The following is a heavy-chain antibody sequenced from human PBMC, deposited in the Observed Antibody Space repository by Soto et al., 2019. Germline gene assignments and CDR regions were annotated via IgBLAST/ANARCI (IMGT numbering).Heavy chain of an antibody. D-gene: IGHD2-8*01. CDR2: TYPGDSDT. J-gene: IGHJ3*01. Sequence: GVSLKISCQASGYIFATYWIGWVRQEPGKGLEWMGLTYPGDSDTNYNPSFQGRVTISADMSINTAYLQWNSLKASDTAIYFCAKLSMVDSFDLWGQGTMVTVSS. V-gene: IGHV5-51*01. CDR3: AKLSMVDSFDL. CDR1: GYIFATYW.